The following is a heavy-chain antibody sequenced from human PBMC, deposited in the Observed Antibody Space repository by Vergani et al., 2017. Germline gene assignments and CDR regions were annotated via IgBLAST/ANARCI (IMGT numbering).Heavy chain of an antibody. CDR2: IYYSGST. D-gene: IGHD6-19*01. Sequence: QLQLQESGPGLVKPSATLSLTCSVSGASIRSSNYYWGWIRQPPGKGLEWIASIYYSGSTYYNPSLKSRVTISVDTSKNQFYLKLSSVTAADTAVYFCERHSTVEWLVKLGWIDPWGQGSLVTVSS. V-gene: IGHV4-39*01. CDR3: ERHSTVEWLVKLGWIDP. J-gene: IGHJ5*02. CDR1: GASIRSSNYY.